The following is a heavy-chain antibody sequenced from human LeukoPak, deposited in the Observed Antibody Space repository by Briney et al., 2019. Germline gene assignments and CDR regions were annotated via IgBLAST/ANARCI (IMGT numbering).Heavy chain of an antibody. CDR1: GYSISSGYY. CDR3: ARDRNVYAGFDP. D-gene: IGHD2-8*01. CDR2: IYHSGST. J-gene: IGHJ5*02. Sequence: PSETLSLTCTVSGYSISSGYYWGWIRQPPGKGLEWIGSIYHSGSTYYNPSLKSRVTISVDTSKNQFSLKLSSVTAADTAVYYCARDRNVYAGFDPWGQGTLVTVSS. V-gene: IGHV4-38-2*02.